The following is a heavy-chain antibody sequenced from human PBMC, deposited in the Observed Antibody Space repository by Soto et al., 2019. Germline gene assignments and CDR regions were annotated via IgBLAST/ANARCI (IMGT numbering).Heavy chain of an antibody. CDR2: IYYSGST. V-gene: IGHV4-59*01. CDR1: GGSISSYY. Sequence: ETLCLTYTVSGGSISSYYWSWIRQPPGKGLEWIGYIYYSGSTNYNPSLKSRVTISVDTSKNQFSLKLSSVTAADTAVYYCARETGSGYYTYYYYYGMDVWGQGTTVTVS. CDR3: ARETGSGYYTYYYYYGMDV. D-gene: IGHD3-3*01. J-gene: IGHJ6*02.